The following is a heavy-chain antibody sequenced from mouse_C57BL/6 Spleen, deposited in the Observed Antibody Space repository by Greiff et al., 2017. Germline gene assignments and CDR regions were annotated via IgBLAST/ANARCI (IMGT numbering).Heavy chain of an antibody. CDR3: ASSVSKYYYDLDG. CDR1: GYSFTSYW. V-gene: IGHV1S12*01. CDR2: IYPGDGIT. Sequence: QVQLQQSDAELVKPGASVKISCKASGYSFTSYWINWVKQRPGQGLEWIGHIYPGDGITNYNEKFKGKATLTADKSSSTAYMQLNSLTSEDSAVYACASSVSKYYYDLDGWGKGTTVTFSS. J-gene: IGHJ1*03. D-gene: IGHD2-5*01.